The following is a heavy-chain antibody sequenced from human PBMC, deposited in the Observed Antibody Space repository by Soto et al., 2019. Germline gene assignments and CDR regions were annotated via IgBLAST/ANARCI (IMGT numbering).Heavy chain of an antibody. CDR2: IYSSGSN. CDR3: ARHHPDYGETRCAFDI. V-gene: IGHV4-39*01. J-gene: IGHJ3*02. Sequence: QLQLQESGPGLVKPSETLSLTCTVSGGSISSSSYYWGWIRQPPGKGLEWIGRIYSSGSNYYNPTLKSRVAISVDTSKNQFSLKLSSVTAADTAVYYCARHHPDYGETRCAFDIWGQGTMVTVSS. CDR1: GGSISSSSYY. D-gene: IGHD4-17*01.